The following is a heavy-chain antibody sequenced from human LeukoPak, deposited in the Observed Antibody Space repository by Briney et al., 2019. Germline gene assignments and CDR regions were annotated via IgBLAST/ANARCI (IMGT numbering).Heavy chain of an antibody. J-gene: IGHJ5*02. D-gene: IGHD2-2*01. V-gene: IGHV3-21*06. CDR2: ISGGNHI. CDR3: TREDCDNVRCYGASDA. CDR1: GFTFSSYA. Sequence: RPGGSLRLSCGASGFTFSSYAMSWFRQAPGKGLEWVSSISGGNHIYYADSVKGRFTISRDNARNSLSLQMNALSAEDTAVYYCTREDCDNVRCYGASDAWGQGTLVTVSS.